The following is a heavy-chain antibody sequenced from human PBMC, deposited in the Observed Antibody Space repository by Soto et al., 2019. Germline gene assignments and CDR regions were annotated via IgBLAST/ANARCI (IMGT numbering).Heavy chain of an antibody. CDR1: GGSISSYY. D-gene: IGHD6-13*01. CDR2: IYQSGST. V-gene: IGHV4-4*07. J-gene: IGHJ5*02. CDR3: ARVFARKQQLAPGWVDT. Sequence: AETLARTFTVSGGSISSYYWSCIRQPAGKGLELIGRIYQSGSTNYNPSLKSRVTMSVDTSKNQFSLKLSSVTAADTAVYYCARVFARKQQLAPGWVDTWGQGTLVNISS.